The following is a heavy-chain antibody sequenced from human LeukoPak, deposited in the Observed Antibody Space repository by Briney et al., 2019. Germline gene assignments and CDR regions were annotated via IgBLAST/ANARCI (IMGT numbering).Heavy chain of an antibody. CDR1: GYSISSGYY. CDR3: ARYGVTGAYYYGSGSYGSGGMDV. D-gene: IGHD3-10*01. CDR2: IYYSGST. J-gene: IGHJ6*04. Sequence: SETLSLTCTVSGYSISSGYYWGWIRQPPGKGLEWIGSIYYSGSTYYNPSLKSRVTISVDTSKNQFSLKLSSVTAADTAVYYCARYGVTGAYYYGSGSYGSGGMDVWGKGTTVTVSS. V-gene: IGHV4-38-2*02.